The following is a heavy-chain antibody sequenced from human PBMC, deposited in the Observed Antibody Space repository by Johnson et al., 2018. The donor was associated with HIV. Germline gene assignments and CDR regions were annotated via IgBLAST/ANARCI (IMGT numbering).Heavy chain of an antibody. CDR2: IYSGDTT. CDR3: ASDGWELLGVAAFGV. D-gene: IGHD1-26*01. CDR1: GITVSSSY. J-gene: IGHJ3*01. V-gene: IGHV3-66*02. Sequence: EVQLVESGGGLVQPGGSLRLSCAASGITVSSSYMSWVRQAPGKGLEWVSVIYSGDTTYYADSVKGRFTISRDTSKNTLYLQMNSLRPEDTAVYYCASDGWELLGVAAFGVWGQGTLVTVSS.